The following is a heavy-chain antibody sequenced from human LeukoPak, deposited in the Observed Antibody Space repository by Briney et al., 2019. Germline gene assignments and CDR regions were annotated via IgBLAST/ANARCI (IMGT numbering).Heavy chain of an antibody. D-gene: IGHD3-10*01. V-gene: IGHV3-7*01. CDR1: KLTFSNYC. CDR3: ARDLSLTMVRGVID. J-gene: IGHJ4*02. CDR2: IRQDGTER. Sequence: GGSLRLSCAASKLTFSNYCMNWVRQAPGKGLEWVASIRQDGTERSYVDSVKGRFTISRDNAKNTLFLQMNSLRAEDTAVYYCARDLSLTMVRGVIDWGQGTLVTVSS.